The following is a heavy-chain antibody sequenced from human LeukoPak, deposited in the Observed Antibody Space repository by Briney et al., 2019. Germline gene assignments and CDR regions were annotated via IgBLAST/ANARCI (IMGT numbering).Heavy chain of an antibody. CDR1: GFSVSSNY. V-gene: IGHV3-66*01. CDR3: ARGEYYDSSGYYHYYYGMDV. D-gene: IGHD3-22*01. Sequence: GGSLRLSCTASGFSVSSNYMSWVRQAPGKGLEWVSVMFASGSTYYADSVKGRFTFSRDIFRNTLYLQLNNLRVEDTALYYCARGEYYDSSGYYHYYYGMDVWGQGTTVTVS. CDR2: MFASGST. J-gene: IGHJ6*02.